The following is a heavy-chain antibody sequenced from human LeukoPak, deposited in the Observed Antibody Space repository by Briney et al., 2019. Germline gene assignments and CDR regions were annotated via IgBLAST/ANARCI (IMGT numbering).Heavy chain of an antibody. J-gene: IGHJ5*02. D-gene: IGHD3-10*01. CDR3: ARGIDYYASGSSDWFDP. Sequence: PGGSLRLSRAASGFTFSSYWMHWVRQAPGKGLVWVSRINSDGSSTSYADSVKGRFTIFRDNAKNTVYLQMDSLRAEDTAVYYCARGIDYYASGSSDWFDPWGQGTLGTVSS. CDR2: INSDGSST. V-gene: IGHV3-74*01. CDR1: GFTFSSYW.